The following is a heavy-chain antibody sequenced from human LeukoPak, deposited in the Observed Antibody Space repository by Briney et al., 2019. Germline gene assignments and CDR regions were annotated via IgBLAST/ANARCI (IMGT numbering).Heavy chain of an antibody. J-gene: IGHJ4*02. CDR1: GFTFNNYV. CDR2: ISGDGVSP. CDR3: AKGRELLRL. Sequence: GGSLRLSCAASGFTFNNYVLAWVRQTPEKGLECVSAISGDGVSPYYVDSVRGRFTISRDNSKNTLYLQMHSLGVEDTAVYYCAKGRELLRLWGQGTLVTVSS. D-gene: IGHD1-26*01. V-gene: IGHV3-23*01.